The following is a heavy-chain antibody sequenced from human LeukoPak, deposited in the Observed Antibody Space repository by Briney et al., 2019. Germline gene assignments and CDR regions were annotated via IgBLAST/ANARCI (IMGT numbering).Heavy chain of an antibody. V-gene: IGHV3-30*18. Sequence: GTSLRLSCAASGFTFNSYGMHWVRQAPGKGLEWAAVLSNDGSKKYYADSVEGRFSISRDNSKSTLYLQMNSLRVEDTAVYYCAKDPIDDMDVWGQGTTVTVSS. D-gene: IGHD1-26*01. J-gene: IGHJ6*02. CDR2: LSNDGSKK. CDR1: GFTFNSYG. CDR3: AKDPIDDMDV.